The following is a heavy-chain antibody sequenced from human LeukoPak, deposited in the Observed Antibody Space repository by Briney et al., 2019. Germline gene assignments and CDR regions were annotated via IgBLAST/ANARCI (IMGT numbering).Heavy chain of an antibody. CDR2: VSNDGRDK. CDR1: GFPFNRYP. CDR3: ARDNTVASAKYYFDF. V-gene: IGHV3-30*04. J-gene: IGHJ4*02. D-gene: IGHD6-13*01. Sequence: PGGSLRLSCAASGFPFNRYPLHWVRQAPGKGLQWVAVVSNDGRDKHHADSVKGRFTISRDNSISTLFLQMNSLRIEDTALYFCARDNTVASAKYYFDFWGQGTLVTVSS.